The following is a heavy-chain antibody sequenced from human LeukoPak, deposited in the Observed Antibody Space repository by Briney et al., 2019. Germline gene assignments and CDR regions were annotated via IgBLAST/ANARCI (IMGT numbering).Heavy chain of an antibody. V-gene: IGHV3-48*01. D-gene: IGHD6-19*01. J-gene: IGHJ4*02. CDR2: ISSSSSAR. CDR3: ASTPLTGTYSSGWYRVVNFDY. CDR1: GFTFSNHS. Sequence: GGSLRLSCAASGFTFSNHSMNWVRQAPGKGLEWISYISSSSSARYYAGSVKGRFTISRDDASNSLYLQMNSLRVEDTAVYYCASTPLTGTYSSGWYRVVNFDYWGQGTLVTVSS.